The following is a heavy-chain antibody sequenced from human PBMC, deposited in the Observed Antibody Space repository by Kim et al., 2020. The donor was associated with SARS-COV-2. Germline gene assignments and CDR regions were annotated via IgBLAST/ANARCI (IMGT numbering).Heavy chain of an antibody. CDR2: IRSKAYGGTT. D-gene: IGHD6-13*01. J-gene: IGHJ4*02. CDR3: TRGPLWYSSSWYPLGPYFDY. V-gene: IGHV3-49*03. CDR1: GFTFGDYA. Sequence: GGSLRLSCTASGFTFGDYAMSWFRQAPGKGLEWVGFIRSKAYGGTTEYAASVKGRFTISRDDSKSIAYLQMNSLKTEDTAVYYCTRGPLWYSSSWYPLGPYFDYWGQGTLVTVSS.